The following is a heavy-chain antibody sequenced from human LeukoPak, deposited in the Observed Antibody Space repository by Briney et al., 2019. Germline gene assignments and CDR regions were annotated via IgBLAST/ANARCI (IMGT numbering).Heavy chain of an antibody. V-gene: IGHV3-7*01. CDR2: IKQDGSER. CDR3: ARGRGALDI. Sequence: GSLRLSCAASGFIFSDYWMGWVRQAPGKGLEWVANIKQDGSERYYVDSVKGRFTISRDNAKNSLYLQMNSLRAEDTAVYYCARGRGALDIWSQGTMVTVPS. CDR1: GFIFSDYW. J-gene: IGHJ3*02.